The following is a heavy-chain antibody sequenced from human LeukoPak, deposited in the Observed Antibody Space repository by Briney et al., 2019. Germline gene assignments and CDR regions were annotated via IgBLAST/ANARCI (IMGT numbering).Heavy chain of an antibody. V-gene: IGHV4-34*01. CDR3: ARKRGRSMFDP. CDR2: INHSGST. J-gene: IGHJ5*02. CDR1: GGSFSGYY. Sequence: SETLSLTCAVYGGSFSGYYWSWIRQPSGKGLEWIGEINHSGSTNYNPSLKSRVTISVDTSKNQFSLKLSSVTAADTAVYYCARKRGRSMFDPWGQGTLVTVSS.